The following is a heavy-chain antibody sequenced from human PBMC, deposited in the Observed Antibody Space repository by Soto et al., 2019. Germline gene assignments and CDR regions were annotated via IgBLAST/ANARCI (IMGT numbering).Heavy chain of an antibody. J-gene: IGHJ6*02. V-gene: IGHV1-69*13. CDR2: IIPIFGTA. CDR1: GGPFSSYA. D-gene: IGHD6-13*01. Sequence: SLKGCCNDSGGPFSSYAISWVRQAPGQGLEWMGGIIPIFGTANYAQKFQGRVTITADESTSTAYMELSSLRSEDTAVYYCARDRYSSHGARYGIDVQG. CDR3: ARDRYSSHGARYGIDV.